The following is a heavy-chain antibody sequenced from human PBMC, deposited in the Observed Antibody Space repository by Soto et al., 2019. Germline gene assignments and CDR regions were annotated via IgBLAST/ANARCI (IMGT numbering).Heavy chain of an antibody. CDR3: ARDTGKAAAVRFDP. J-gene: IGHJ5*02. V-gene: IGHV4-4*07. CDR2: ICTSGST. D-gene: IGHD6-13*01. CDR1: GGSISSYY. Sequence: SETLSLTCTVSGGSISSYYWSWIRQPAGKGLEWIGRICTSGSTNYNPSLKSRVTMSVDTSKNQFSLKLSSVTAADTAVYYCARDTGKAAAVRFDPWGQGTLVTVSS.